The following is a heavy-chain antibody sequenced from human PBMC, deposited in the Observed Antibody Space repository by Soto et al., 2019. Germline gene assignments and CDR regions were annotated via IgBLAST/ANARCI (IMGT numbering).Heavy chain of an antibody. V-gene: IGHV4-34*01. CDR3: ARGPNCSSTSCYGLWYFDL. CDR2: INHSGST. J-gene: IGHJ2*01. D-gene: IGHD2-2*01. Sequence: QVQLQQWGAGLLKPSETLSLTCAVYGGSFSGYYWSWIRQPPGKGLEWIGEINHSGSTNYNPSLKSRVTIPVDTSKNQFSLKLSSVTAADTAVYYCARGPNCSSTSCYGLWYFDLWGRGTLVTVSS. CDR1: GGSFSGYY.